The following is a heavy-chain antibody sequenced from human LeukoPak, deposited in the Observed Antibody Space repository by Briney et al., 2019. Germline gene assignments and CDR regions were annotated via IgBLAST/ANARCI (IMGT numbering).Heavy chain of an antibody. CDR3: AKDKGVRYFDY. CDR1: GLSFSNSR. Sequence: GGSLRLSCAASGLSFSNSRMHRVRQAPGKGLEWVAMIWSDGSKTYYADSVKGRFTISRDNSKNTVYLQMNSLRAEDTAVYYCAKDKGVRYFDYWGQGTLVTVSS. D-gene: IGHD3-10*01. CDR2: IWSDGSKT. V-gene: IGHV3-33*06. J-gene: IGHJ4*02.